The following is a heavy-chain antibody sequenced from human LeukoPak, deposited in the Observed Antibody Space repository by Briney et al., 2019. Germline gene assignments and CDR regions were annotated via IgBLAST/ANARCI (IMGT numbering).Heavy chain of an antibody. J-gene: IGHJ4*02. D-gene: IGHD6-13*01. Sequence: PGGSLRLSCAASGFIFSSYWMSWVRQAPGKGLEWVANIKKDGSEKYYVDSVKGRFTISRDNAKNSLVLQMNSLRAEDTAVYYCARDGPQLVPFDYWGQGTLVTVSS. V-gene: IGHV3-7*01. CDR3: ARDGPQLVPFDY. CDR1: GFIFSSYW. CDR2: IKKDGSEK.